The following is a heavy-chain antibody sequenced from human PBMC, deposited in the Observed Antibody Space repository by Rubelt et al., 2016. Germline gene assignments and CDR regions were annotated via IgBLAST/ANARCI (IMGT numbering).Heavy chain of an antibody. V-gene: IGHV3-74*01. Sequence: EVQLVESGGGLVQPGGSLRLSCAASGFTFSSYWMHWVRQAPGKGLVWVSRINGDGSSTSYADSGKGRLTISRDKAKNRLYLQMNSRRAEDTAGYYCARSGPDVVVPAAIRVEGDAFDIWGQGTMVTVSS. J-gene: IGHJ3*02. D-gene: IGHD2-2*02. CDR3: ARSGPDVVVPAAIRVEGDAFDI. CDR1: GFTFSSYW. CDR2: INGDGSST.